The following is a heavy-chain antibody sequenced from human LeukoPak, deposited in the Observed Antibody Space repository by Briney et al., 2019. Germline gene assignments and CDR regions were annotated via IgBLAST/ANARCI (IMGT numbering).Heavy chain of an antibody. Sequence: SETLSLNSAVYGGSFSGYYWSWIRQRPGQGREWIGEINRSGSTNNNASLKSRVTISVDTSKNQFSLKLSSVTAADTAVYYCARRNIVPAAIPRSGRPFDIWGQGTMVTVSS. CDR2: INRSGST. D-gene: IGHD2-2*01. CDR3: ARRNIVPAAIPRSGRPFDI. CDR1: GGSFSGYY. V-gene: IGHV4-34*01. J-gene: IGHJ3*02.